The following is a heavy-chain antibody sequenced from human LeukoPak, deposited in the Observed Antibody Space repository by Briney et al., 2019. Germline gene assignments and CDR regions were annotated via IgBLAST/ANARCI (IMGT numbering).Heavy chain of an antibody. CDR2: IIPIFGTA. Sequence: ASVKVSCKASGGTFSSYAISWVRQAPGQGLEWMGGIIPIFGTANYAQKFQGRVTITADKSTSTAYMELSSLRSEDTAVYYCARNLIGDTAMVTLRIWGQGTLVTVSS. CDR3: ARNLIGDTAMVTLRI. CDR1: GGTFSSYA. V-gene: IGHV1-69*06. J-gene: IGHJ4*02. D-gene: IGHD5-18*01.